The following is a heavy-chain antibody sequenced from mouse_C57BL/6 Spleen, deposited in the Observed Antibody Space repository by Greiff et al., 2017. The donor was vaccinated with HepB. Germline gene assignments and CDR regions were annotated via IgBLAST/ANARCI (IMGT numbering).Heavy chain of an antibody. CDR1: GYTFTSYT. Sequence: VQLQQSGAELARPGASVKMSCKASGYTFTSYTMHWVNQRPGQGLEWIGYINPSSGYTKYNQKFKDKATLTADKSSSTAYMQLSSLTSEDSAVYYCAREGVTTVVAEDYYAMDYWGQGTSVTVSS. CDR3: AREGVTTVVAEDYYAMDY. D-gene: IGHD1-1*01. V-gene: IGHV1-4*01. CDR2: INPSSGYT. J-gene: IGHJ4*01.